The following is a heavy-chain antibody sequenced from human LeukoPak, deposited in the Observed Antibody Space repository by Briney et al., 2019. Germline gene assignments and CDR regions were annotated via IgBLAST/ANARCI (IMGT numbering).Heavy chain of an antibody. CDR1: GFTFSSYA. Sequence: GRSLRLSCAASGFTFSSYAMHWVRQAPSKGLEWVAVISYDGSNKYYADSVKGRFTISRDNSKNTLSLQMDSLRAEDTAIYYCARRGSKTYDFDFWGQGTLVTVSS. CDR3: ARRGSKTYDFDF. J-gene: IGHJ4*02. D-gene: IGHD3-16*01. CDR2: ISYDGSNK. V-gene: IGHV3-30*04.